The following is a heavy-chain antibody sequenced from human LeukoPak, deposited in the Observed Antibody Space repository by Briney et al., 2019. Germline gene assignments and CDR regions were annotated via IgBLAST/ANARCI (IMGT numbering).Heavy chain of an antibody. J-gene: IGHJ4*02. D-gene: IGHD5-24*01. CDR3: AKYYRWLQGFFDY. Sequence: GGSLRLSCAASGFTFSSYAMSWVRPAPGKGLEWVSAISGSGGSTYYADSVKGRFTISRDNSKNTLYLQMNSLRAEDTAVYYCAKYYRWLQGFFDYWGQGTLVTVSS. V-gene: IGHV3-23*01. CDR1: GFTFSSYA. CDR2: ISGSGGST.